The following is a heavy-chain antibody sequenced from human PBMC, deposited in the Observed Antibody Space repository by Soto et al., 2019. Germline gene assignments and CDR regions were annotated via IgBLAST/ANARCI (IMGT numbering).Heavy chain of an antibody. CDR2: MNPNSGNT. J-gene: IGHJ4*02. V-gene: IGHV1-8*01. D-gene: IGHD3-10*01. Sequence: QVQLVQSGAEVKKPGASVKVSCKASGYTFTSHDINWVRQATGQGLEWMGWMNPNSGNTGYAQKFQGRVTMTRNTSISTAYMELSSLRSEDTAVYYCARGRMGYYGSGSYGADYWGQGTLVTVSS. CDR1: GYTFTSHD. CDR3: ARGRMGYYGSGSYGADY.